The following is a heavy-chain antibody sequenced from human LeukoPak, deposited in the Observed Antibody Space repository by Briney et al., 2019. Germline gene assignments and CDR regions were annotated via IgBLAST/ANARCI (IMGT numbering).Heavy chain of an antibody. Sequence: GRSLRLSCAASGFSFDNYAMTWVRQAPGKGLEWVSSLSGTGGGTWYAGSVKGRFTISRDNSKNTVYLQMNSLRVEDTAIYYCAKDRTPYSRSGGYYLGAFDIWGHGTLLTVSS. V-gene: IGHV3-23*01. CDR1: GFSFDNYA. D-gene: IGHD3-10*01. CDR3: AKDRTPYSRSGGYYLGAFDI. CDR2: LSGTGGGT. J-gene: IGHJ3*02.